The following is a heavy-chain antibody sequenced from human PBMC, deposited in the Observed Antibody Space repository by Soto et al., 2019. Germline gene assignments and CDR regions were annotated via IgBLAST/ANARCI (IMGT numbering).Heavy chain of an antibody. CDR2: ISYDGSDT. J-gene: IGHJ4*02. V-gene: IGHV3-30*18. D-gene: IGHD6-25*01. CDR1: GFTFSSYG. CDR3: AKNGGRTATGHIFDY. Sequence: QVQLVESGGGVVQPGRSLRLSCAASGFTFSSYGMHWVRQAPGKGLEWVAVISYDGSDTYYADSVKGRFTISRDNSKNTLYLQMNSLRAEDTAVYYCAKNGGRTATGHIFDYWGQGTLVTVSS.